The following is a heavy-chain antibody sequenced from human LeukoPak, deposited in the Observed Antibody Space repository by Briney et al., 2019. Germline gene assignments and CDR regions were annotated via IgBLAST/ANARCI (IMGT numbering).Heavy chain of an antibody. CDR1: GYSFTSYW. V-gene: IGHV5-51*01. D-gene: IGHD3-22*01. J-gene: IGHJ5*02. CDR3: ACSPASNYYDSSGYES. CDR2: IYPGDSDT. Sequence: GASLKISCKGSGYSFTSYWIGWVRQMPGKGLEWMGIIYPGDSDTRYSPSFQGQVTISADKSISTAYLQWSSLKASDTAMYYCACSPASNYYDSSGYESWGQGTLVTVSS.